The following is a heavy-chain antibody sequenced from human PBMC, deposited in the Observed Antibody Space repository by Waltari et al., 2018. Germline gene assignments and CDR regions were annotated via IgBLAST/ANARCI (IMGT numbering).Heavy chain of an antibody. CDR2: IYYSGSP. Sequence: QVQLQESGPGLVKPSETLSLTCTVSGGSISSYYWSWIRQPPGKGLEWLGYIYYSGSPNYNTSLKSRVTISVDTPKNQFSLKLSPVTAADTAVYYCARWVWGETYLDYWGQGTLVTVSS. CDR1: GGSISSYY. CDR3: ARWVWGETYLDY. J-gene: IGHJ4*02. V-gene: IGHV4-59*01. D-gene: IGHD3-16*01.